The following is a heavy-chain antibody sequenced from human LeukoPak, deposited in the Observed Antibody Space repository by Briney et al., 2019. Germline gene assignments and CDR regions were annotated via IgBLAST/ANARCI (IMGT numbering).Heavy chain of an antibody. CDR1: GFTFSSYA. CDR2: IRAGGGST. CDR3: AREEFRHFDFSS. V-gene: IGHV3-23*01. Sequence: GGSLRLSCAASGFTFSSYAMTWVRQAPGKGLEWVSGIRAGGGSTYFADSVRGRFTFSTDNSKNTLYLQMTSRKAEDAAIYYCAREEFRHFDFSSWGQGTLVSVS. J-gene: IGHJ5*02. D-gene: IGHD3-9*01.